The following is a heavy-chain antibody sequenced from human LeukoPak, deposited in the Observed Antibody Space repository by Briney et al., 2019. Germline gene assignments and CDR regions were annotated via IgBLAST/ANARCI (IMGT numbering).Heavy chain of an antibody. CDR3: AKGAGYCSSTSCYKDY. V-gene: IGHV3-21*04. D-gene: IGHD2-2*02. Sequence: PGGSLRLSCAASGFTFSSYSMNWVRQAPGKGLEWVSSISSSSSYIYYADSVKGRFTISRDNSKNTLYLQMNSLRAEDTAVYYCAKGAGYCSSTSCYKDYWGQGTLVTVSS. CDR2: ISSSSSYI. CDR1: GFTFSSYS. J-gene: IGHJ4*02.